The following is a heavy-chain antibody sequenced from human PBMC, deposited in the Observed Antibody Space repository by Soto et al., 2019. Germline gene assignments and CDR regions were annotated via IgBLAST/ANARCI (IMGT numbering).Heavy chain of an antibody. D-gene: IGHD3-16*01. CDR3: ALLLYRYGGDLFDY. J-gene: IGHJ4*02. CDR1: GGNFSSYA. Sequence: QVQLVQSGAEVKKPGSSVKVSCKASGGNFSSYAISWVRQAPGQGLEWMGGIIPIFGTANYAQKFQGRVTITADEATSTAYMELSSLRSEDTAVYYCALLLYRYGGDLFDYWGQGTLVTVSS. V-gene: IGHV1-69*01. CDR2: IIPIFGTA.